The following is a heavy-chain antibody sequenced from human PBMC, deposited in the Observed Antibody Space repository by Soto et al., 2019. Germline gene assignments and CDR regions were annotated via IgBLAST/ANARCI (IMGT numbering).Heavy chain of an antibody. D-gene: IGHD3-10*01. J-gene: IGHJ6*02. CDR2: IYYSGST. Sequence: SETLSLTCTVSGGSISSGDYYWSWIRQPPGKGLEWIGYIYYSGSTYYNPSLKSRVTISVDTSKNQFSLKLSSVTAADTAVYNCARAYGSGVMDVWGQGTTVTVSS. CDR1: GGSISSGDYY. V-gene: IGHV4-30-4*01. CDR3: ARAYGSGVMDV.